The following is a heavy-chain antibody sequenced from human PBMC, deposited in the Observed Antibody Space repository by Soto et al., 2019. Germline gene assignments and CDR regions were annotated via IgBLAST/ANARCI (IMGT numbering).Heavy chain of an antibody. CDR2: ISSSNRTI. Sequence: DVQLVESGGGLIQPGESLRLSCAAFGFTISGKKYVAWVRQAPGKGLEWVSYISSSNRTINYADSVKGRFIISRDNAKNSLYLQMHSLRDEDTAVYYCAREGWPLLQTGMDVWGQGTTVTVSS. D-gene: IGHD2-15*01. CDR1: GFTISGKK. CDR3: AREGWPLLQTGMDV. J-gene: IGHJ6*02. V-gene: IGHV3-48*02.